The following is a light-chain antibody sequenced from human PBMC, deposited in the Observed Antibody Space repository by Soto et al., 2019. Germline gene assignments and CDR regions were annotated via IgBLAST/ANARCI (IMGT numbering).Light chain of an antibody. CDR2: DVS. CDR3: SSYTSSSTVV. V-gene: IGLV2-14*01. J-gene: IGLJ2*01. CDR1: SSDVGVYNY. Sequence: QSVLTQPASVSGSPGQSITISCTGRSSDVGVYNYVSWYQQHPGKAPKLIIYDVSNRPSGVSNRFSGSKSGNTASLTISGLQAEDEADYYCSSYTSSSTVVFGGGTKLTVL.